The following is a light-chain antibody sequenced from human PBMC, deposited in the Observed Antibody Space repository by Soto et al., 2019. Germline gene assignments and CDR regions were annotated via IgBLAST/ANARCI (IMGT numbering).Light chain of an antibody. V-gene: IGLV2-8*01. J-gene: IGLJ3*02. CDR2: EVS. Sequence: QSALTQPPSASGSPGQSVTISCTGTSSDVGGYNYVSWYQQHPGKAPKLMIYEVSKRPSGVPDRSSGSKSRSTAPLTVSGVQAEEEADYCCTSSAGSNIPFGTGTKLTVL. CDR3: TSSAGSNIP. CDR1: SSDVGGYNY.